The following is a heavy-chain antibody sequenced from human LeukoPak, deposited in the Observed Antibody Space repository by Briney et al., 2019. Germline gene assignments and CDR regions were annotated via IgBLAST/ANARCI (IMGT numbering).Heavy chain of an antibody. CDR2: ISPEGTVK. Sequence: GSLTLSCAASGFSFSTLGMHWVRQAPGKGLEWVAVISPEGTVKFQADSVTGRFTISRDNSKNTLYLQMNSLTVEDTAVYYCAKEVRGFAGFDYWGQGTLVSVSS. J-gene: IGHJ4*02. D-gene: IGHD3-10*01. CDR1: GFSFSTLG. V-gene: IGHV3-30*18. CDR3: AKEVRGFAGFDY.